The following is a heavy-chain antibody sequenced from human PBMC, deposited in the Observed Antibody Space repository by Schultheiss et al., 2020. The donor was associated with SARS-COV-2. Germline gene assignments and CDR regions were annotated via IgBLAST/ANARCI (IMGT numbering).Heavy chain of an antibody. Sequence: ASVKVSCKASGYTFTGYYMHWVRQAPGQGLEWMGWINPNSGGTNYAQKFQGWVTMTRDTSISTAYMELSRLRSDDTAVYYCARGDYYYGSGSYYHYWGQGTLVTVSS. CDR1: GYTFTGYY. V-gene: IGHV1-2*04. J-gene: IGHJ4*02. CDR2: INPNSGGT. D-gene: IGHD3-10*01. CDR3: ARGDYYYGSGSYYHY.